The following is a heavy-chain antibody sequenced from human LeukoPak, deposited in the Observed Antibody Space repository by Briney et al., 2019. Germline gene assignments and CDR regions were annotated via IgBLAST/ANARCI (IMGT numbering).Heavy chain of an antibody. CDR1: GGSISSSSYY. V-gene: IGHV4-39*07. D-gene: IGHD2-2*01. CDR2: IYYSGST. Sequence: SETLSLTCAVSGGSISSSSYYWGWIRQPPGKGLEWIGSIYYSGSTYYNPSLKSRVTISVDTSKNQFSLKLSSVTAADTAVYYCARDRCCSSTSCPYAFDIWGQGTMVTVSS. CDR3: ARDRCCSSTSCPYAFDI. J-gene: IGHJ3*02.